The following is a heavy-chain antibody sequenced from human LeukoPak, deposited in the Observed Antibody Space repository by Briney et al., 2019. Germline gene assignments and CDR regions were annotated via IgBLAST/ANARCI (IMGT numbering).Heavy chain of an antibody. CDR3: AGESGAAAGYDY. D-gene: IGHD6-13*01. J-gene: IGHJ4*02. CDR1: GGSISSYY. CDR2: IYYSGST. V-gene: IGHV4-59*01. Sequence: NTSETLSLTCTVSGGSISSYYWSWIRQPPGKGLEWIGYIYYSGSTNYNPSLKSRVTISVDTSKNQFSLKLSSVTAADTAVYYCAGESGAAAGYDYWGQGTLVTVSS.